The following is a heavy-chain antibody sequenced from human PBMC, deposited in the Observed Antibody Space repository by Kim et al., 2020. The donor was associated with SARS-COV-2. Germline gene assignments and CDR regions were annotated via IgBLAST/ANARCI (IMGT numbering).Heavy chain of an antibody. D-gene: IGHD3-10*01. V-gene: IGHV3-33*01. CDR1: GFTFSSYG. CDR2: VWYDGTNK. CDR3: ARGLPGRAMVRGAKFDY. J-gene: IGHJ4*01. Sequence: GGSLRLSCAASGFTFSSYGMHWVRQAPGKGLEWVACVWYDGTNKYYADSVKGRFTVSRNTSNLFLQMNSLRVEDTAMYYCARGLPGRAMVRGAKFDYWG.